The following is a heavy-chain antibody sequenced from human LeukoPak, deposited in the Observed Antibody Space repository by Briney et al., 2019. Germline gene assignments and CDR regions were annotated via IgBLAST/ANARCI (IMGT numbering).Heavy chain of an antibody. Sequence: GGSLRLSCAASGFTVSSNYMSWVRQAPGKGLEWVSVIYSGGSTYYADSVKGRFTISRDNSKNTLYLQMNSLRAEDTAVYYCARDTYYYYSSGHLSDFDYWGQGTLVTVSS. D-gene: IGHD3-22*01. CDR1: GFTVSSNY. J-gene: IGHJ4*02. CDR2: IYSGGST. CDR3: ARDTYYYYSSGHLSDFDY. V-gene: IGHV3-66*01.